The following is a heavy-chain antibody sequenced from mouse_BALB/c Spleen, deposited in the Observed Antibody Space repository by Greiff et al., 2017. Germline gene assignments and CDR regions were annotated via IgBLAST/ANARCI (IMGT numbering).Heavy chain of an antibody. CDR1: GYTFTDYV. D-gene: IGHD2-4*01. V-gene: IGHV1-77*01. Sequence: QVQLQQSGPELVKPGASVKMSCKASGYTFTDYVISWVKQRTGQGLEWIGEIYPGSGSTYYNEKFKGKATLTVDKSSSTAYLQLSSLTSEDSAVYYCTREDYDGFAYWGQGTLVTVSA. CDR3: TREDYDGFAY. CDR2: IYPGSGST. J-gene: IGHJ3*01.